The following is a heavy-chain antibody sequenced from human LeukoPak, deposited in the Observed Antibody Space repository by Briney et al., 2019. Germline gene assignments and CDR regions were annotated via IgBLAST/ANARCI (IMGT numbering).Heavy chain of an antibody. J-gene: IGHJ4*02. CDR2: INSDGSST. V-gene: IGHV3-74*01. CDR3: ARAESSGWYYFDY. CDR1: GFTFSSYW. Sequence: HSGGSLRLSCAASGFTFSSYWMHWVRQAPGRGLVWVSRINSDGSSTGYADTVKGRFTISRDNAKNTLYLQMNSLRAEDTAVYYCARAESSGWYYFDYWGQGTLVTVSS. D-gene: IGHD6-19*01.